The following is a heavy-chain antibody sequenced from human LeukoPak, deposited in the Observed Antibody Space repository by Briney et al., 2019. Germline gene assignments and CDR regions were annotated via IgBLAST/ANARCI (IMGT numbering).Heavy chain of an antibody. CDR3: ARGGAGSYYYSAEYFQY. CDR1: GYTFTGYY. V-gene: IGHV1-69*13. Sequence: GASVKVSCKASGYTFTGYYMHWVRQAPGQGLEWMGGIIPIFGTANYAQKFQGRVTITADESTSTVYMELSSLRSEDTAVYYCARGGAGSYYYSAEYFQYWGQGTLVTVSS. D-gene: IGHD3-10*01. CDR2: IIPIFGTA. J-gene: IGHJ1*01.